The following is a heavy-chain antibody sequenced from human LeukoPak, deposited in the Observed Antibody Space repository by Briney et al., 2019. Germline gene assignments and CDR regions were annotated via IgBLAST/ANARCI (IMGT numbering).Heavy chain of an antibody. Sequence: ASETLSLTCTVSGGSIITYYWSWIRQPPGKGLEWIGYIHHSGSTTYNPSLKSRVTMSIDMSKNQFSLKLTSVTAADTAVYYCARQSRYSDSSGYFSDDYWGQGTLVTVSS. V-gene: IGHV4-59*08. D-gene: IGHD3-22*01. J-gene: IGHJ4*02. CDR1: GGSIITYY. CDR2: IHHSGST. CDR3: ARQSRYSDSSGYFSDDY.